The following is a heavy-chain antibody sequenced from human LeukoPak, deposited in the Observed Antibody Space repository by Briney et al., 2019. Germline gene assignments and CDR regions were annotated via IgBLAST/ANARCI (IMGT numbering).Heavy chain of an antibody. V-gene: IGHV4-30-4*01. Sequence: SQTLSLTCTVSGGSISSGDYYWSWIRQPPGKGLEWIGYIYYSGSTYYNPSLKSRVTISVDTSKNQFSLNLSSVAAADTAVYYCARTYDSSGYYYSYYFDCWGQGTLVTVSS. CDR2: IYYSGST. D-gene: IGHD3-22*01. CDR3: ARTYDSSGYYYSYYFDC. J-gene: IGHJ4*02. CDR1: GGSISSGDYY.